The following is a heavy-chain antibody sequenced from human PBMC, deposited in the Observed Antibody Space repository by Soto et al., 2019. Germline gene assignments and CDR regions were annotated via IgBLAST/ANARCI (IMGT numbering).Heavy chain of an antibody. V-gene: IGHV3-66*01. CDR1: GFTVSSSY. CDR3: ARDRLDSLGY. CDR2: IYSGGST. J-gene: IGHJ4*02. Sequence: EVQLVESGGGLVQPGGSLRLSCAASGFTVSSSYMSWVRQAPGKGLEWVSVIYSGGSTYYAHSVEGRFTISRDNSKNTLYLQMNSLRVEDTAVYYCARDRLDSLGYWGQGTLVTVSS. D-gene: IGHD2-15*01.